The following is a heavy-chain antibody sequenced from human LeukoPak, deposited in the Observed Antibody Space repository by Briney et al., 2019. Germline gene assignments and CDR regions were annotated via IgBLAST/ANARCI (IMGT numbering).Heavy chain of an antibody. CDR3: AKGRAVAPFDY. V-gene: IGHV3-23*01. D-gene: IGHD6-19*01. J-gene: IGHJ4*02. Sequence: GGTLRLSCAASGFTFSGDGRRWVRQAQGKGGEGGSAISGSGGNTYYEDSVKGRLTISRDNSKNTLYLQMNRLRAEDTAVYYCAKGRAVAPFDYWGQGTLVTVSS. CDR1: GFTFSGDG. CDR2: ISGSGGNT.